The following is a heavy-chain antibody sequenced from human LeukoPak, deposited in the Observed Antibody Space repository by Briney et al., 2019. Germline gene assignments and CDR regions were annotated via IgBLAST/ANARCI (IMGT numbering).Heavy chain of an antibody. V-gene: IGHV2-70*11. CDR1: GFSLSTSGMC. J-gene: IGHJ3*02. CDR2: IDWDDDK. D-gene: IGHD3-3*02. CDR3: ARLRIASVDAFDI. Sequence: SGPALVKXTQTLTLTCTFSGFSLSTSGMCVSWIRQPPGKALEWLARIDWDDDKYYSTSLKTRLTISKDTSKNQVVLTITNMDPVDTATYYCARLRIASVDAFDIWGQGTMVTVSS.